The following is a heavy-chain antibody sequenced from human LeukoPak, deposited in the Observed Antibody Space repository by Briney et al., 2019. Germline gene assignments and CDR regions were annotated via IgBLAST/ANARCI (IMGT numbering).Heavy chain of an antibody. V-gene: IGHV3-23*01. CDR3: AKASRTYYDFWSGPGDWFDP. D-gene: IGHD3-3*01. J-gene: IGHJ5*02. Sequence: GGSLRLSCAASGFTFSSYGMSWVRQAPGKGLEWVSAISDSGGSTYYADSVKGRFTISRDNSKNTLYLQMNSLRAEDTAVYYCAKASRTYYDFWSGPGDWFDPWGQGTLVTVSS. CDR1: GFTFSSYG. CDR2: ISDSGGST.